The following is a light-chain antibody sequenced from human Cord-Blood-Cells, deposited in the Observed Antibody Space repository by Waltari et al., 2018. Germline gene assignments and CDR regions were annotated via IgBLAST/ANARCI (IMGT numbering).Light chain of an antibody. Sequence: QSALTQPASVSGSPGQSITISCTGTSSDVGSYNLVSWYQQHPGKAPQIKIYECSKRPSGVSNRFSGSKSGNTASLTISGLQAEDEADYYCCSYAGSSTWVFGGGTKLTVL. V-gene: IGLV2-23*01. CDR3: CSYAGSSTWV. CDR1: SSDVGSYNL. CDR2: ECS. J-gene: IGLJ3*02.